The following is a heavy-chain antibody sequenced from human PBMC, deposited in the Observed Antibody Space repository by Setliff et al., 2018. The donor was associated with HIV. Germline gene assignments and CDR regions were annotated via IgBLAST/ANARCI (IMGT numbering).Heavy chain of an antibody. Sequence: ASVKVSCKASGYTFTSYGISWVRQAPGQGLEWMGWISAYNGNTNYAQKLQGRVTMTTDTSTSTAYMELRSLRSDDTAVYYCAGGEQDTVTQGFDYWGQGTLVTVSS. CDR1: GYTFTSYG. V-gene: IGHV1-18*01. D-gene: IGHD4-17*01. J-gene: IGHJ4*02. CDR3: AGGEQDTVTQGFDY. CDR2: ISAYNGNT.